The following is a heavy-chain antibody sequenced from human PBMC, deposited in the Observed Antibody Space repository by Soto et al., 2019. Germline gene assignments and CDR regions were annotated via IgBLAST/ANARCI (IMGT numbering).Heavy chain of an antibody. CDR1: GFTFSSYA. J-gene: IGHJ4*02. V-gene: IGHV3-23*01. Sequence: GSLRLSCAASGFTFSSYAMSWVRQAPGKGLEWVSAISGSGGSTYYADSVKGRFTISRDNSKNTLYLQMNSLRAEDTAVYYCAKDQHDSSGYTVDYWGQGTLVTVSS. CDR2: ISGSGGST. D-gene: IGHD3-22*01. CDR3: AKDQHDSSGYTVDY.